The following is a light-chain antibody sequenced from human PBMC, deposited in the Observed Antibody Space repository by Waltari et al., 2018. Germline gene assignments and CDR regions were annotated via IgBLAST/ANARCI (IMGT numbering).Light chain of an antibody. CDR1: SGSVSTSYY. Sequence: QPVVTQEPSFSVSPVGTVTLTCGLSSGSVSTSYYPSWYQQTPGQAPRTLIYSTNTRSSGFADRFSGSILGNKAALTITGAQADDESDYYCVLYMGSGIWVFGGGTKLTVL. J-gene: IGLJ3*02. V-gene: IGLV8-61*01. CDR2: STN. CDR3: VLYMGSGIWV.